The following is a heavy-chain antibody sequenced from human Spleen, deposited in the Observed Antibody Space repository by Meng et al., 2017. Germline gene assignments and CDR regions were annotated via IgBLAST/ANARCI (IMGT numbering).Heavy chain of an antibody. CDR1: GGSVSGYY. J-gene: IGHJ4*02. CDR3: AIGPGIAAADKPFDY. CDR2: VNHSGNT. Sequence: HVHVQQWGAGLLHASETLSLTWGVYGGSVSGYYWSWIRQPPGKRLEWIGEVNHSGNTNFTPSLKSRVTISVDTSKNQFSLKLSSVTAADTAVYYCAIGPGIAAADKPFDYWGQGPLVTVSS. D-gene: IGHD6-13*01. V-gene: IGHV4-34*02.